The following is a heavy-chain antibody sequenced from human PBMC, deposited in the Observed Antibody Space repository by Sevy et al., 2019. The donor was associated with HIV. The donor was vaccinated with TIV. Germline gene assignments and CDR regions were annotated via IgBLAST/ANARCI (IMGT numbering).Heavy chain of an antibody. CDR2: IYYSGST. Sequence: SETLSLTCTVSGGSISSYYWSWIRQPPGKGLEWIGYIYYSGSTNYNPSLKSRVTISVDKSKNQFSLKLSSVTAADTAVYYCARGGGNVRDPFDYWGQGTLVTVSS. J-gene: IGHJ4*02. CDR1: GGSISSYY. D-gene: IGHD1-1*01. CDR3: ARGGGNVRDPFDY. V-gene: IGHV4-59*13.